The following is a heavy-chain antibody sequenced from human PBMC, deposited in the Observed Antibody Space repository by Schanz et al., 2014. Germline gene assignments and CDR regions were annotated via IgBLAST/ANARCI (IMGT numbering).Heavy chain of an antibody. Sequence: EVQLVESGGGLVQPGGSLRLSCAASGFTFSSYCMHWVRQVPGKGLVWVSRIKSDGSSTSYADSVKGRFTISRDNAKNTLYLQMNSLRAEDTAVYYGARPALWCRDSYFDPWGQGALV. CDR1: GFTFSSYC. V-gene: IGHV3-74*01. CDR2: IKSDGSST. CDR3: ARPALWCRDSYFDP. J-gene: IGHJ5*02. D-gene: IGHD2-21*01.